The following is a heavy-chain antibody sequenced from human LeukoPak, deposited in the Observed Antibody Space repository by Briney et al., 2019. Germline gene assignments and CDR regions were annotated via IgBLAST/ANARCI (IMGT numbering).Heavy chain of an antibody. Sequence: PGGSLRLSCAASGFTFSSYSMNWVRQAPGKGLGWVSSISSSSSYIYYADSVKGRFTISRDNAKNSLYLQMNSLRAEDTAVYYCARGVGLWFGEFYYMDVWGKGTTVTISS. CDR2: ISSSSSYI. CDR3: ARGVGLWFGEFYYMDV. V-gene: IGHV3-21*01. CDR1: GFTFSSYS. D-gene: IGHD3-10*01. J-gene: IGHJ6*03.